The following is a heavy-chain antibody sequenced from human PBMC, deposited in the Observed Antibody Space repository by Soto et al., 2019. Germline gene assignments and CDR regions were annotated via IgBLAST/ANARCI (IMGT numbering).Heavy chain of an antibody. CDR2: ISSTSSTI. D-gene: IGHD6-25*01. CDR3: ASWPNAADY. J-gene: IGHJ4*02. CDR1: GCTFRSCS. Sequence: EVQLVESGGGLVQLGGSLRLSCAASGCTFRSCSMNWVRQAPGKGLEWLSDISSTSSTIYYADSVKGRFTISRDNAKNSLYLQMPSLRDEDTAVYYCASWPNAADYWGQGTLVTVS. V-gene: IGHV3-48*02.